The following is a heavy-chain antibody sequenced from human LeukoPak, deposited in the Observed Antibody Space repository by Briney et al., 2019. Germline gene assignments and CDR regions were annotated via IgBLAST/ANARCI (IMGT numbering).Heavy chain of an antibody. CDR1: GFTFSSYW. D-gene: IGHD2-21*02. J-gene: IGHJ4*02. CDR3: ARSSRGDAINFDY. V-gene: IGHV3-74*01. CDR2: LNSDGSST. Sequence: GGSLRLSCAASGFTFSSYWMHWGRQAPGKGLVLVSRLNSDGSSTSYADSVKGRFTISRDNAKNTLYLQMNSLRAEDTAVYYCARSSRGDAINFDYCGQGTLVTVSS.